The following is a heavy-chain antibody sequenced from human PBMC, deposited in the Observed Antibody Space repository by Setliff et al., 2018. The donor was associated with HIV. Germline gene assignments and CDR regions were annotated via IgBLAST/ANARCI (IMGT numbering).Heavy chain of an antibody. J-gene: IGHJ4*02. D-gene: IGHD3-16*01. CDR2: IIPALKVT. V-gene: IGHV1-69*10. Sequence: GASVKVSCKASGDTFSFYAFSWVRQAPGQGLEWMGGIIPALKVTNYEQKFHGRVNITADKSTTAVYMELPSLRTEDTAIYYCARAVASKNIRGEYYFDYWGQGTLVTVSS. CDR3: ARAVASKNIRGEYYFDY. CDR1: GDTFSFYA.